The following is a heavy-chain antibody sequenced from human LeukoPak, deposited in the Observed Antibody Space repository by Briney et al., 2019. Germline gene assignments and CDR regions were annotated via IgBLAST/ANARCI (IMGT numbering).Heavy chain of an antibody. Sequence: GESLKISCKGSAYSFATYWIGWVRQMPRQGLEWMGIIFPGDSDTRYSPSFQGQVTISADKSISTAYLQWSSLKASDTAIYYCASEYCSGGNCYFDYWGQGTLVTVSS. CDR1: AYSFATYW. CDR2: IFPGDSDT. D-gene: IGHD2-15*01. J-gene: IGHJ4*02. CDR3: ASEYCSGGNCYFDY. V-gene: IGHV5-51*01.